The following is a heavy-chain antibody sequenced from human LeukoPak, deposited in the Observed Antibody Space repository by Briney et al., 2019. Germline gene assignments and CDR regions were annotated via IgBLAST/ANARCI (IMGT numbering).Heavy chain of an antibody. J-gene: IGHJ4*02. CDR3: ALIPPESSFDY. CDR2: INPNSGNT. V-gene: IGHV1-2*02. Sequence: WASVKVSCKASGYTFTGYFIHWVRQAPGQGLEYMGWINPNSGNTKYAQKFQGRVTMTRDTSISTAYMELSRLRSDDTAVYYCALIPPESSFDYWGQGTLVTVSS. CDR1: GYTFTGYF. D-gene: IGHD3-16*01.